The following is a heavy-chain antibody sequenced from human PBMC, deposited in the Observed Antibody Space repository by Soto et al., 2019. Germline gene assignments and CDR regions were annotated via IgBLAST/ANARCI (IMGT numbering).Heavy chain of an antibody. Sequence: AASVKVSCKASGGTFSSYAISWVRQAPGQGLEWMGGIIPIFGTANYAQKFQGRVTITADESTSTAYMELSSLRSEDTTVYYCARGFSGWGWFDPWGQGTLVTVSS. CDR1: GGTFSSYA. J-gene: IGHJ5*02. CDR2: IIPIFGTA. V-gene: IGHV1-69*13. CDR3: ARGFSGWGWFDP. D-gene: IGHD6-19*01.